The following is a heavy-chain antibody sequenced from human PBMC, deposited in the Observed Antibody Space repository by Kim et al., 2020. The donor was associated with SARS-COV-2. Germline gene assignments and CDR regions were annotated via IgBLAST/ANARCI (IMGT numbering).Heavy chain of an antibody. D-gene: IGHD6-13*01. V-gene: IGHV6-1*01. J-gene: IGHJ4*02. Sequence: YAVSVKSRITITPDTSKNQFSLQLNSVTPEDTAVYYYARQLLGAAAGFDYWGQGTLVTVSS. CDR3: ARQLLGAAAGFDY.